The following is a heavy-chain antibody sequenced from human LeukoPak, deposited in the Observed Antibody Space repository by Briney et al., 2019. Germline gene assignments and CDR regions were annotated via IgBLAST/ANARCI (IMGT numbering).Heavy chain of an antibody. V-gene: IGHV4-59*11. CDR3: ARGHYYDSSGDY. Sequence: SETLSLTCTVSGDSIRSHYWSWIRQPPGKGLEWIGYIYNSGSTNYNPSLKSRVTISVDTSKNQFSLNLSSVTAADTAVYYCARGHYYDSSGDYWGQGTLVTVSS. J-gene: IGHJ4*02. CDR1: GDSIRSHY. D-gene: IGHD3-22*01. CDR2: IYNSGST.